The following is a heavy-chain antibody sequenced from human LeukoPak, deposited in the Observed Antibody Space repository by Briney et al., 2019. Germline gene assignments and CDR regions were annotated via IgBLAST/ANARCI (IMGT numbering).Heavy chain of an antibody. CDR2: ISSSSSYI. CDR1: GFTFSSYS. J-gene: IGHJ4*02. CDR3: ARDPSNGGNDY. Sequence: GGSLRLSCAASGFTFSSYSMNWVRQAPGKGLEWVSSISSSSSYIYYADSVKGQFTISRDNAKNSLYLQMNSLRAEDTAVYYCARDPSNGGNDYWGQGTLVTVSS. D-gene: IGHD4-23*01. V-gene: IGHV3-21*01.